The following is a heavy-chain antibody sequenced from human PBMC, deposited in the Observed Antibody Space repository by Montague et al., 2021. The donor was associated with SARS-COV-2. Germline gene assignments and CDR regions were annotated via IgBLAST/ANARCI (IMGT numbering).Heavy chain of an antibody. CDR1: GGSISSGSYH. CDR2: IYYSGST. CDR3: ARVGRQQLVRLSGMDV. V-gene: IGHV4-39*07. Sequence: SETLSLTCTVSGGSISSGSYHWGWIRQPPGKGLEWIGSIYYSGSTYYNPSLKSRVTISVDTSKNQFSLKLSSVTAADTAVYYCARVGRQQLVRLSGMDVWGQGTTVTVSS. J-gene: IGHJ6*02. D-gene: IGHD6-13*01.